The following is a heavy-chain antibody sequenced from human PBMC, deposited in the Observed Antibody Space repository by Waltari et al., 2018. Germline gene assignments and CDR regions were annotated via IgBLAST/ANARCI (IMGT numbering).Heavy chain of an antibody. D-gene: IGHD6-19*01. J-gene: IGHJ3*02. Sequence: QVQLVQSGAEVKKPGSSVKVSCRASGGTFSSHAISWVRQAPGQGLEWVGGVMRIIGKADYAQKIQGIVTITADESTSTAYMGLSSLRSEDTAVYYGARVRVAGTLTDAFDIWGQGTMVTVSS. CDR3: ARVRVAGTLTDAFDI. CDR2: VMRIIGKA. CDR1: GGTFSSHA. V-gene: IGHV1-69*01.